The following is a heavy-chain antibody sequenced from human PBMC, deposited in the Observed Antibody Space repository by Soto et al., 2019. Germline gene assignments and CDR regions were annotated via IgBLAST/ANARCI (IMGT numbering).Heavy chain of an antibody. Sequence: PGGSLRLSCAASGFTFSSYAMSWVRQAPGKGLEWVSAISGSGGSTYYADSVKGRFTISRDNSKNTLYLQMNSLRAEDTAVYYCAKDALTSLGYYYDSSGYSDFDYWGQGTLVTVSS. V-gene: IGHV3-23*01. J-gene: IGHJ4*02. CDR3: AKDALTSLGYYYDSSGYSDFDY. CDR1: GFTFSSYA. D-gene: IGHD3-22*01. CDR2: ISGSGGST.